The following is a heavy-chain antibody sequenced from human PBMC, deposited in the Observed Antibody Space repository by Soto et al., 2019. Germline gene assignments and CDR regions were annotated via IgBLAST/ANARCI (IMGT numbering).Heavy chain of an antibody. CDR3: ASGGYDSSGYYDAFDI. Sequence: SETLSLTCTVSGGSISSYYWSWIRQPPGKGLEWIGYIYYSGSTNYNPSLKSRVTISVDTSKNQFSLKLSSVTAADTAVYYCASGGYDSSGYYDAFDIWGQGTMVTVSS. CDR2: IYYSGST. J-gene: IGHJ3*02. CDR1: GGSISSYY. D-gene: IGHD3-22*01. V-gene: IGHV4-59*01.